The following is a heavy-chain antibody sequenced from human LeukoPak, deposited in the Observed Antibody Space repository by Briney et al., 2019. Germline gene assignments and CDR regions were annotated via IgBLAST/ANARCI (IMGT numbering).Heavy chain of an antibody. Sequence: GGSLRLSCAASGFTYSSYAMSWVRQAPGKGLEWVSAISGSGGSTYYADSVKGRFTIPRDNSKNTLYLQMNSLRAEDTAVYYCAKRSCYTCPNDYWGQGTLVTVSS. J-gene: IGHJ4*02. D-gene: IGHD2-2*02. CDR2: ISGSGGST. V-gene: IGHV3-23*01. CDR1: GFTYSSYA. CDR3: AKRSCYTCPNDY.